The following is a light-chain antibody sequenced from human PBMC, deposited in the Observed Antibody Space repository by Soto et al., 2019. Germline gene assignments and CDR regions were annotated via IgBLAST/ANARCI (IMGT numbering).Light chain of an antibody. CDR3: CSYAGSSIPYV. V-gene: IGLV2-23*01. CDR1: SSDVGSYNL. CDR2: EGT. J-gene: IGLJ1*01. Sequence: QSALAQPASVSGSPGQSITISCTGTSSDVGSYNLVPWYQQHPGKAPKLIIYEGTKRPSGVSNRFSGSKSDNTASLTISGLQADDEAGYYCCSYAGSSIPYVFGTGTKVTVL.